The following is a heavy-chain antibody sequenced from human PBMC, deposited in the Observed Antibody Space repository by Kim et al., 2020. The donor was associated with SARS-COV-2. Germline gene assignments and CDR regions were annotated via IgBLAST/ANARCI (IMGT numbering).Heavy chain of an antibody. CDR2: ISGSGGST. Sequence: GGSLRLSCAAFGFTFSSYAMSWVRQAPGKGLEWVSAISGSGGSTYYADSVKGRFTISRDNSKNTLYLQMNSLRAEDTAVYYCAKTGDTAMVTGYFDYWGQGTLVTVSS. J-gene: IGHJ4*02. CDR1: GFTFSSYA. CDR3: AKTGDTAMVTGYFDY. D-gene: IGHD5-18*01. V-gene: IGHV3-23*01.